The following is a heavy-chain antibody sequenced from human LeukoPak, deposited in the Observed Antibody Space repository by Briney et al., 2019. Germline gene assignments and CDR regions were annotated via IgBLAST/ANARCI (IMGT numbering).Heavy chain of an antibody. CDR2: ISSSSSYI. CDR1: GFTFSSYS. V-gene: IGHV3-21*01. J-gene: IGHJ4*02. D-gene: IGHD3-16*01. CDR3: ARSFAGDPHFDY. Sequence: GGSLRLSCAASGFTFSSYSMNWVRQAPGEGLEWVSSISSSSSYIYYADSVKGRFTISRDNAKNSLYLQMNSLRAEDTAVYYCARSFAGDPHFDYWGQGTLVTVSS.